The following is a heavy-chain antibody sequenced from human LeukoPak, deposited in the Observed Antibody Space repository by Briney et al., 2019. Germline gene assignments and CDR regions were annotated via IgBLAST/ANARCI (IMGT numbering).Heavy chain of an antibody. Sequence: ASVKVSCKASGYTFTIYGISWGRQAPGQGLEWMGWISAYNGNTNYAQKLQGRVTMTTDTSTSTAYMDLRSLRSDDTAVYYCARGGDSSGWYVFDYWGQGTLVTVSS. CDR1: GYTFTIYG. CDR2: ISAYNGNT. CDR3: ARGGDSSGWYVFDY. J-gene: IGHJ4*02. V-gene: IGHV1-18*01. D-gene: IGHD6-19*01.